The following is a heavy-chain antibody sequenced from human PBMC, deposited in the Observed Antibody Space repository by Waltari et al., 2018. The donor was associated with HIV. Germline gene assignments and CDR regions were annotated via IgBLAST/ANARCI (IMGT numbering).Heavy chain of an antibody. J-gene: IGHJ4*02. Sequence: QVQLQESGPGLVKPSETLSLTCAVSGYSISSGYYWGWIRQPPGKGLEWIGSIYHSGGTYYNPSLQSRVTITVDTSRNQFSLKLSSVSAPDTAVYYCARGPGVLNTEIDYWGQGTLVTVSS. D-gene: IGHD5-18*01. CDR1: GYSISSGYY. CDR3: ARGPGVLNTEIDY. V-gene: IGHV4-38-2*01. CDR2: IYHSGGT.